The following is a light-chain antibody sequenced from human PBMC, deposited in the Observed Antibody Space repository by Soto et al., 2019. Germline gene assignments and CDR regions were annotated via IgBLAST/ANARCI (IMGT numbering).Light chain of an antibody. J-gene: IGKJ1*01. Sequence: EIVMTQPPATLSVSPGERATLSCRASQSVSSNLAWYQQKPGQAPRLLIYGASTRATGIPARFSGSGSGTEFTLTISSLQSEEFAVYYCQQYNNWPRTFGQGTKVDIK. CDR2: GAS. CDR1: QSVSSN. V-gene: IGKV3-15*01. CDR3: QQYNNWPRT.